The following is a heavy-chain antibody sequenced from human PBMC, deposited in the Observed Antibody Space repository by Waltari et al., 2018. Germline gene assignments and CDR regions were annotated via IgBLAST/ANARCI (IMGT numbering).Heavy chain of an antibody. CDR1: GFTISTYA. Sequence: EVQLLESGGVLVQPGGSLRLSCAVSGFTISTYAMNWVRQAPGKGLEWVSGIKGGGGTYYADSVRGRFTISRDSSTNTLYLQMNTLRAEDTARYYCAKVSWEPGVDVWGQGTTVTVS. V-gene: IGHV3-23*01. J-gene: IGHJ6*02. D-gene: IGHD1-26*01. CDR2: IKGGGGT. CDR3: AKVSWEPGVDV.